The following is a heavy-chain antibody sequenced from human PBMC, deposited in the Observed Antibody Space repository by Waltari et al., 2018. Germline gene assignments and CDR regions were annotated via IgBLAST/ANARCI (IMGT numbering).Heavy chain of an antibody. D-gene: IGHD3-10*01. J-gene: IGHJ4*02. CDR2: IYYRGRS. CDR1: GDSVINSNYS. Sequence: QLQLLESGPGLVKPSETLSLSCSVSGDSVINSNYSWGWIRQPPGKGLEWIGNIYYRGRSPYNPSLKSRVIISVDTSKNQFSVRLTSVTAADTALFYCARLSPPMWVRGVKGGYYFDYWGPGTLVTVSS. V-gene: IGHV4-39*07. CDR3: ARLSPPMWVRGVKGGYYFDY.